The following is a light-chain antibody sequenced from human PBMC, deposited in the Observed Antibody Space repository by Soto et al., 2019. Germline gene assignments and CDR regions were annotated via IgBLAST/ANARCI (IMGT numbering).Light chain of an antibody. CDR1: QNVSSY. V-gene: IGKV3-11*01. CDR2: DAS. J-gene: IGKJ4*01. CDR3: QQRSNWLT. Sequence: ETVLTQSPATLSLSPGERATLSCRASQNVSSYLAWYQQKPGQAPRLLIYDASNRATGIPARFSGSGSGTDFTLTISSLEPEDFAVYYCQQRSNWLTFGGGTKVEIK.